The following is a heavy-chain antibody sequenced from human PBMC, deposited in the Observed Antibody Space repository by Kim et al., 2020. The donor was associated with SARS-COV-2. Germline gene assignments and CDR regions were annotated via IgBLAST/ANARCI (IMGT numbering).Heavy chain of an antibody. J-gene: IGHJ6*02. V-gene: IGHV4-39*01. CDR1: GGSISSSSYY. CDR2: IYYSGST. Sequence: SETLSLTCTVSGGSISSSSYYWGWIRQPPGKGLEWIGSIYYSGSTYYNPSLKSRVTISVDTSKNQFSLKLSSVTAADTAVYYCARHPSSGYDFWSGYYTGADYYYGMDVWGQGTTVTVSS. D-gene: IGHD3-3*01. CDR3: ARHPSSGYDFWSGYYTGADYYYGMDV.